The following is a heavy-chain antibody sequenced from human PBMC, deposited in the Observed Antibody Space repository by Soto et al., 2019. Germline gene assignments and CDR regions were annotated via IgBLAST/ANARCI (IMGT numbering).Heavy chain of an antibody. CDR2: ISSSSSYI. Sequence: GGSLRLSCAASGFTFSSYSMNWVRQAPGKGLEWVSSISSSSSYIYYADSVKGRFTISRDNAKNSLYLQMNSLRAEDTAVYYCARDIGQGGILIDYWGQGTLVTVSS. CDR3: ARDIGQGGILIDY. CDR1: GFTFSSYS. J-gene: IGHJ4*02. V-gene: IGHV3-21*01. D-gene: IGHD2-8*01.